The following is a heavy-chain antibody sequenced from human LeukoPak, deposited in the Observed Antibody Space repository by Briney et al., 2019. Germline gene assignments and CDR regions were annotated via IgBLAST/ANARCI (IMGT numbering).Heavy chain of an antibody. CDR1: GFTFSSFG. V-gene: IGHV3-33*01. J-gene: IGHJ4*02. CDR2: IWYDGSNK. Sequence: GRSLRLSCAPSGFTFSSFGMHGVRQSPGKGLEWVAVIWYDGSNKYYAESVKGRFTISRDNSKNTLYLQMNSRRAENTAVYNFGGRYGLGGCFVYWGQGTLVTVSS. D-gene: IGHD3-10*01. CDR3: GGRYGLGGCFVY.